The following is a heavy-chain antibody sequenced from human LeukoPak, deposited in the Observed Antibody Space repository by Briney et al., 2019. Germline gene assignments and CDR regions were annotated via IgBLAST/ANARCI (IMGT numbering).Heavy chain of an antibody. Sequence: ASVKVSCKASGYTFTSYDINWVRQAPGQGLEWMGWINAGNGNTKYSQKFQGRVTITRDTSASTAYMELSSLRSEDTAVYYCARAGLLYWGQGTLVTVSS. CDR1: GYTFTSYD. V-gene: IGHV1-3*01. CDR2: INAGNGNT. J-gene: IGHJ4*02. CDR3: ARAGLLY. D-gene: IGHD2/OR15-2a*01.